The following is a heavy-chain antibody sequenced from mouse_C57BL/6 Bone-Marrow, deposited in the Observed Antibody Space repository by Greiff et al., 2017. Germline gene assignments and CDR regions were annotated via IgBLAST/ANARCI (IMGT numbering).Heavy chain of an antibody. Sequence: QVQLQQSGAELARPGASVKLSCKASGYTFTSYGISWVRQRTGQGLEWIGEIYPRSGNTYYNEKFKGKATLTADKSSSTAYMELRSLTSEDSAVYFCARGKQPAWFAYWGQGTLVTVSA. CDR2: IYPRSGNT. V-gene: IGHV1-81*01. D-gene: IGHD6-1*01. CDR3: ARGKQPAWFAY. J-gene: IGHJ3*01. CDR1: GYTFTSYG.